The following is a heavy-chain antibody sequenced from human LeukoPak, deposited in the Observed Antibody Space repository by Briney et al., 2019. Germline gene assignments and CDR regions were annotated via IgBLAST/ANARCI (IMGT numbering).Heavy chain of an antibody. CDR3: ARDHGTTMVIWGYY. Sequence: PGRSLRLSCAASGFTFSSYGMHWVRQAPGKGLEWVAVISYDGSNKYYADSVKGRFTISRDNSKNTLYLQMNSLRAEDTAVYFCARDHGTTMVIWGYYWGQGTLVTVSS. J-gene: IGHJ4*02. V-gene: IGHV3-30*03. CDR2: ISYDGSNK. CDR1: GFTFSSYG. D-gene: IGHD5-18*01.